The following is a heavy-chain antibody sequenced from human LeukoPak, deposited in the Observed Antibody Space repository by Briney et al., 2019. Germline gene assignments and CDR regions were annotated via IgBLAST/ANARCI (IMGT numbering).Heavy chain of an antibody. V-gene: IGHV4-59*01. CDR3: ARTVVAATLAFDY. CDR1: GGSISSYY. J-gene: IGHJ4*02. CDR2: IYYSGST. D-gene: IGHD2-15*01. Sequence: PSETLSLTCTVSGGSISSYYGSWIRQPPGKGLEWIGYIYYSGSTNYNPSLKSRVTISVDTSKNQFSLKLSSVTAADTAVYYCARTVVAATLAFDYWGQGTLVTVSS.